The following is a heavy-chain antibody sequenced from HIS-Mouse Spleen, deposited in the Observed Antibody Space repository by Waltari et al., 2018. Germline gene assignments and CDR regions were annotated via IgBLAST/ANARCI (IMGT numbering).Heavy chain of an antibody. CDR3: AREIPYSSSWYDWYFDL. J-gene: IGHJ2*01. CDR2: IYYSGST. CDR1: GGPISSSSHS. Sequence: QLQLQESAPGLVKPSETLSLTCTLSGGPISSSSHSWAWTRPPPGKGLEWIGSIYYSGSTYYNPSLKSRVTISVDTSKNQFSLKLSSVTAADTAVYYCAREIPYSSSWYDWYFDLWGRGTLVTVSS. V-gene: IGHV4-39*07. D-gene: IGHD6-13*01.